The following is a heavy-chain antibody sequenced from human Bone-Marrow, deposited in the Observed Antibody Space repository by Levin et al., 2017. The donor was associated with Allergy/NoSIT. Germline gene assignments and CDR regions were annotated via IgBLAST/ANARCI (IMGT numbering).Heavy chain of an antibody. J-gene: IGHJ4*02. Sequence: SGPTLVKPTETLTLTCTFTGFSLTTRGAGMAWIRQPPGKALEWLALIYWDDDKRYSPSLKSRLTVTKDTSADQVVLTVTNMDPADTATYFCAHRGGSFGGSPYFDFWGQGALVTVAS. CDR1: GFSLTTRGAG. CDR2: IYWDDDK. CDR3: AHRGGSFGGSPYFDF. D-gene: IGHD3-10*01. V-gene: IGHV2-5*02.